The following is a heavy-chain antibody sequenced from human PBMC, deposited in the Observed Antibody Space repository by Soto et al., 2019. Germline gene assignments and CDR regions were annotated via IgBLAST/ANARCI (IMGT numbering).Heavy chain of an antibody. CDR3: ARVGGRGLFDY. J-gene: IGHJ4*02. D-gene: IGHD3-10*01. Sequence: QVQLQESGPGLVKPSQTLSLTCTVSGGSISSGGYYWSWIRQHPGKVLEWIGYINYSGSTYYNPSLKSRVTTSVDTSKNQVSLKLSSVTAADTAVYYCARVGGRGLFDYGGQGTLVTVSS. CDR1: GGSISSGGYY. CDR2: INYSGST. V-gene: IGHV4-31*03.